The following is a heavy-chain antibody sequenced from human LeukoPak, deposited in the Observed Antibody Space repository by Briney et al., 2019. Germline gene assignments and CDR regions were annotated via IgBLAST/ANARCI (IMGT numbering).Heavy chain of an antibody. CDR3: ASVFYDFWSGHSYYYYYYMDV. J-gene: IGHJ6*03. D-gene: IGHD3-3*01. V-gene: IGHV1-69*13. Sequence: SVKVSCKASGGTFSSYAISWVRQAPGQGLEWMGGIIPIFGTANYAQKFQGRVTITADESTSTAYMELSSLRSEDTAVYYCASVFYDFWSGHSYYYYYYMDVWGKGTTVTVSS. CDR2: IIPIFGTA. CDR1: GGTFSSYA.